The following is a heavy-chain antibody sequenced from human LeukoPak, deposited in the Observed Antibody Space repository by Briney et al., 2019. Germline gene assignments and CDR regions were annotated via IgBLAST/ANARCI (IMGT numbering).Heavy chain of an antibody. CDR2: INPSGGST. CDR3: ATTVGDYCGSGTCYSGVEY. CDR1: GYTFTSYY. Sequence: GASVKVSCKASGYTFTSYYMHWVRQAPGQGLEWMGIINPSGGSTSYAQKFQGRVTMTRDTSTSTVYMELSSLRSEDTAVYYCATTVGDYCGSGTCYSGVEYWGQGTLVTVSS. J-gene: IGHJ4*02. V-gene: IGHV1-46*01. D-gene: IGHD2-15*01.